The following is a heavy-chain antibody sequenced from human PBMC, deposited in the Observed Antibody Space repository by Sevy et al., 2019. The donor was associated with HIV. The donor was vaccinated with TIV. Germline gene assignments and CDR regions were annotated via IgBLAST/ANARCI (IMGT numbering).Heavy chain of an antibody. Sequence: GGSLRLSCVVSGYSFSSYAISWVRQAPGKGLEWVSTINGRGGSTYYADSVKGRFTLSRDNPKNTLFRQMINLRVDDTAIYYCARPSPRIAAAASAFYDNWGQGTLVTVSS. V-gene: IGHV3-23*01. CDR1: GYSFSSYA. CDR2: INGRGGST. D-gene: IGHD6-13*01. CDR3: ARPSPRIAAAASAFYDN. J-gene: IGHJ4*02.